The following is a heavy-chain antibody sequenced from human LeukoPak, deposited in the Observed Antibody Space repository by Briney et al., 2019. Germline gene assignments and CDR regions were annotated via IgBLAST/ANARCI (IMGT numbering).Heavy chain of an antibody. J-gene: IGHJ3*02. CDR1: GGTFSSYA. D-gene: IGHD1-26*01. V-gene: IGHV1-69*05. CDR2: IIPIFGTA. CDR3: AAPVVGAFAFDI. Sequence: ASVKVSCKASGGTFSSYAISWVRQAPGQGLEWMGGIIPIFGTANYAQKFQRRVTITTDESTSTAYMELSSLRSEDTAVYYCAAPVVGAFAFDIWGQGTMVTVSS.